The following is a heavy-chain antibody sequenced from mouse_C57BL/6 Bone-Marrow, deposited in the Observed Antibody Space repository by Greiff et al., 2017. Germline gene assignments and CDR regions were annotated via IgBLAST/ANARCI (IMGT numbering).Heavy chain of an antibody. Sequence: VQLQQSGPELVKPGASVKIPCKASGYTFTDYNMDWVKQSHGKSLEWIGDINPNNGGTIYNQKFKGKATLTVDKSSSTAYMELRSLTSEDTAVYYCARRWLRPLYYFDYWGQGTTLTVSS. V-gene: IGHV1-18*01. D-gene: IGHD2-2*01. J-gene: IGHJ2*01. CDR2: INPNNGGT. CDR3: ARRWLRPLYYFDY. CDR1: GYTFTDYN.